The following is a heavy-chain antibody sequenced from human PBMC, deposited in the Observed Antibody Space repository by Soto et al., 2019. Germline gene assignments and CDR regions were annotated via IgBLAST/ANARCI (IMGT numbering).Heavy chain of an antibody. CDR3: AAQQYSAGWYAVEY. CDR2: IWYDGNNK. Sequence: QVQLVESGGGMVQPGGSMRLSCAASGFTFSSYGKHWVRQAPGKGLEWVAVIWYDGNNKFYADSVKGRFTVSRDNSKDTLYLQMNSLRAEDTAVYYCAAQQYSAGWYAVEYWGQGTLVTVSS. D-gene: IGHD6-19*01. J-gene: IGHJ4*01. CDR1: GFTFSSYG. V-gene: IGHV3-33*01.